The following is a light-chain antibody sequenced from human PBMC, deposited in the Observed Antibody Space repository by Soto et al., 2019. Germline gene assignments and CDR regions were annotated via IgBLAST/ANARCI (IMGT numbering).Light chain of an antibody. CDR1: NLGDKY. Sequence: SYELTQPPSVSVSPGQTASITCSGYNLGDKYVFWYQLKPGQSPVEVIYEDSERPSNIPERFSGSTSRNTATLTIRGTQPMDEADYYCQAWDTNTVVFGTGTKLTVL. V-gene: IGLV3-1*01. CDR2: EDS. J-gene: IGLJ1*01. CDR3: QAWDTNTVV.